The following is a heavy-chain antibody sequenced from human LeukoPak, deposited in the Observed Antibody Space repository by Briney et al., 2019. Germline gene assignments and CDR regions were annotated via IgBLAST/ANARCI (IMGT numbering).Heavy chain of an antibody. Sequence: QAGGSLRLSCAASGFTFSSYEMHWVRQAPGKGLEWVSYISSSDSTIYYADSVKGRFTISRDNAKNSLYLQMNSLRAEDTAVYYCARGDWLPLPYAFDHWGQGTLVTVSS. V-gene: IGHV3-48*03. J-gene: IGHJ4*02. CDR1: GFTFSSYE. CDR2: ISSSDSTI. D-gene: IGHD5-12*01. CDR3: ARGDWLPLPYAFDH.